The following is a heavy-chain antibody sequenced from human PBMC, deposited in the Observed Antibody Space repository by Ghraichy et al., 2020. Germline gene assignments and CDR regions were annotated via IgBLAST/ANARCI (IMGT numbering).Heavy chain of an antibody. CDR2: IYQNGNT. J-gene: IGHJ4*02. Sequence: SETLSLTCAVSGGSISSGDYSWSWIRQPPGKGLEWIGYIYQNGNTYYSPSLKSRVTISVDRSKNQFSLNLSSVTAADTAIYYCARGNYYNRRGYYPFDYWGQGTLVTVSS. CDR1: GGSISSGDYS. D-gene: IGHD3-22*01. CDR3: ARGNYYNRRGYYPFDY. V-gene: IGHV4-30-2*01.